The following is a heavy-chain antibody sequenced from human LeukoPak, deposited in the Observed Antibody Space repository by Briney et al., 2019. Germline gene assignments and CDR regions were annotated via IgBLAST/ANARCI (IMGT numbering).Heavy chain of an antibody. CDR2: INPNSGGT. CDR1: GYTFTGYY. CDR3: ARAFTGRSNYSYYYYGMDV. D-gene: IGHD4-11*01. Sequence: ASVKVSCKASGYTFTGYYMHWVRQAPGQGLEWMGWINPNSGGTNYAQKFQGWVTMTRDTSISTAYMELSRLRTDDTAVYYCARAFTGRSNYSYYYYGMDVWGQGTTVTVSS. J-gene: IGHJ6*02. V-gene: IGHV1-2*04.